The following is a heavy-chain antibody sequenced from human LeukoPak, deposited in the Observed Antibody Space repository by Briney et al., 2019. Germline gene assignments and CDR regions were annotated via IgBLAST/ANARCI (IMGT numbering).Heavy chain of an antibody. D-gene: IGHD6-19*01. Sequence: GGSLRLSCAASGLTFSSYSMNWFGQAPGKGLEWIAYISSGGGGTYYAGSVKGRFTISRDNAKNSLYLQMNSMRDEDTAVYYCARARSSGWVIDSWGQGTLVTVSS. V-gene: IGHV3-48*02. CDR3: ARARSSGWVIDS. CDR1: GLTFSSYS. J-gene: IGHJ4*02. CDR2: ISSGGGGT.